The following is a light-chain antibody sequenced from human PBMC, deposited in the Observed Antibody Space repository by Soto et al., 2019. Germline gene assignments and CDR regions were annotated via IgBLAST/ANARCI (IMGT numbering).Light chain of an antibody. Sequence: IVMTQSPATLSVSPGERATLSCRASQNIYSNVAWYQQRPGQAPRLLIYRAATRAPGIPARVSGSGSGTEFTLTISSLQSEAIATYYCQQYDDLPLTVGGGTKVDI. J-gene: IGKJ4*01. V-gene: IGKV3-15*01. CDR1: QNIYSN. CDR2: RAA. CDR3: QQYDDLPLT.